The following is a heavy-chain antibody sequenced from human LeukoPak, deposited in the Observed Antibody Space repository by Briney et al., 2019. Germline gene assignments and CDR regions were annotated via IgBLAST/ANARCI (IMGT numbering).Heavy chain of an antibody. Sequence: GGTLRLSCAASGFTFSSYGMSWVRQAPGKGLEWVSAISGSGGSTYYADSVKGRFTISRDNSKNTLYLQMNSLRAEDTAVYYCAKDLVATSADYWGQGTLVTVSS. J-gene: IGHJ4*02. V-gene: IGHV3-23*01. CDR2: ISGSGGST. CDR1: GFTFSSYG. CDR3: AKDLVATSADY. D-gene: IGHD5-12*01.